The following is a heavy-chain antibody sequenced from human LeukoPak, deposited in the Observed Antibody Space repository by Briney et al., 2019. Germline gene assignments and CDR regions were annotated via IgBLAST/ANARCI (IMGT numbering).Heavy chain of an antibody. CDR3: AKSRSGSCYWDTDY. Sequence: PGGSLRLSCAASGFTFSSYAMSWVRQAPGKGLEWVSVISGSGGSTYYADSVKGRFTISRDNSKNTLYLQMSSLRAEDTAVYYCAKSRSGSCYWDTDYWGQGTLVTVSS. J-gene: IGHJ4*02. CDR1: GFTFSSYA. D-gene: IGHD1-26*01. CDR2: ISGSGGST. V-gene: IGHV3-23*01.